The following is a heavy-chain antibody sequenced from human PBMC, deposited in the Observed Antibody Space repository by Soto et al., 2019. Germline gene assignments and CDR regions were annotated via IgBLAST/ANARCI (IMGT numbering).Heavy chain of an antibody. Sequence: SVKVSCKASGGTFSSYTISWVRQAPGQGLEWMGRIIPILGIANYAQKFQGRVTITADKSTSTAYMELSSLRSEDTAVYYCAGDSSLALGRYFDWLSAPYYFDYWGQGTLVTVSS. CDR2: IIPILGIA. CDR1: GGTFSSYT. J-gene: IGHJ4*02. CDR3: AGDSSLALGRYFDWLSAPYYFDY. D-gene: IGHD3-9*01. V-gene: IGHV1-69*04.